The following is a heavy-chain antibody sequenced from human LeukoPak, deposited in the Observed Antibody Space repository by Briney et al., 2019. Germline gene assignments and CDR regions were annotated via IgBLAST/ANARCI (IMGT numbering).Heavy chain of an antibody. V-gene: IGHV6-1*01. CDR1: GDSFSSNSAA. CDR2: TYYRSKWYN. J-gene: IGHJ4*02. Sequence: SQTLSLTCVISGDSFSSNSAAWNWLRQSPSRGLQWLGRTYYRSKWYNDYAVSVRSRITINPDTSKNQFSLQLNSVTPEDTAVYYCARCLLSGSYPEAFDYWGQGTLVTVSS. D-gene: IGHD1-26*01. CDR3: ARCLLSGSYPEAFDY.